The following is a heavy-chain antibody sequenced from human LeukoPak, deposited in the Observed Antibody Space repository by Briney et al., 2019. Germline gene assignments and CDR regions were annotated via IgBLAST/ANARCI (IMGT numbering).Heavy chain of an antibody. CDR2: ISDIGSI. CDR1: GGSISSYY. CDR3: AGHHPRNTVDF. Sequence: SETLSLTCTVSGGSISSYYWSWVRQPPGKGLEWIAYISDIGSINYNPSLKSRATISLDTSKNQLSLKLRSVTAADTAVYYCAGHHPRNTVDFWGQGTLVTVSS. V-gene: IGHV4-59*08. J-gene: IGHJ4*02. D-gene: IGHD2/OR15-2a*01.